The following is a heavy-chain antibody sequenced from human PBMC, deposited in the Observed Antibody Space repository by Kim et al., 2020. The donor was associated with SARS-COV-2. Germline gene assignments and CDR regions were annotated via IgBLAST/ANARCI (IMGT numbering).Heavy chain of an antibody. J-gene: IGHJ6*02. V-gene: IGHV3-23*01. D-gene: IGHD3-10*01. Sequence: ADSVKGRFTISRDNSKNTLYLQMNSLRAEDTAVYYCAKGFDAPYYYYGMDVWGQGTTVTVSS. CDR3: AKGFDAPYYYYGMDV.